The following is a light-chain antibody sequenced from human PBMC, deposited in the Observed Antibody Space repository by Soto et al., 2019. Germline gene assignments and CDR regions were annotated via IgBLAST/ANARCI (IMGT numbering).Light chain of an antibody. J-gene: IGLJ1*01. CDR1: SSDVGSYNL. CDR2: EGS. CDR3: CSYAGSSTSLYV. V-gene: IGLV2-23*01. Sequence: QSALTQPASVSGSPGQSITISCTGTSSDVGSYNLVSWYQQPPGKAPKLMIYEGSKRPSGISNRFSGSKSGNTASLTISGLQAEDEADYYCCSYAGSSTSLYVFGTGTKPPS.